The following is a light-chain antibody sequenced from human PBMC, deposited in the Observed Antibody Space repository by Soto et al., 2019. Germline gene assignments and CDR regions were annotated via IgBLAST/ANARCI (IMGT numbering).Light chain of an antibody. CDR1: SSDVGSYNL. Sequence: QSALTQPASVSGSPGQSITISCTGTSSDVGSYNLVSWYQQHPGKAPKLMIYEGSKRPSGVSNRFSGSKSGNTASLTISGLQAEDEADYYCCSYAGSSTWVFGGVTKVTVL. V-gene: IGLV2-23*01. J-gene: IGLJ3*02. CDR2: EGS. CDR3: CSYAGSSTWV.